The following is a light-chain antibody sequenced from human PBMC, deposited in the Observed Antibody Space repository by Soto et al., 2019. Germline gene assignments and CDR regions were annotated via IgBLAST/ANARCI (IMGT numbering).Light chain of an antibody. CDR2: EVS. Sequence: QSVLTQPPSASGCPGQSVTISCTGTSSDVGGYNYVSWYQQYPGKAPILLIYEVSKRPSGVPDRFSGSKSGNTASLTVSGLQVEDEADYYCSSYAGSNNLGVFGGGTQLTVL. CDR1: SSDVGGYNY. V-gene: IGLV2-8*01. J-gene: IGLJ3*02. CDR3: SSYAGSNNLGV.